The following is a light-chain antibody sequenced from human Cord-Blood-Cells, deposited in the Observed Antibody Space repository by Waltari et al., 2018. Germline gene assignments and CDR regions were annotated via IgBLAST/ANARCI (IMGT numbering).Light chain of an antibody. CDR1: SSNIGAGYE. J-gene: IGLJ1*01. CDR3: QSYDSSLSGYV. Sequence: SVLTPPPSVSGAPGQRVTISCTGSSSNIGAGYEVHWYQQLPGTAPKLLIYGNSNRPSGVPDRFSGSKSGTSASLAITGLQAEDEADYYCQSYDSSLSGYVFGTGTKVTVL. CDR2: GNS. V-gene: IGLV1-40*01.